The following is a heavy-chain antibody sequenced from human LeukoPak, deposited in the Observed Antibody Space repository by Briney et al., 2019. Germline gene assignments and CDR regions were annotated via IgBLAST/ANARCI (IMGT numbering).Heavy chain of an antibody. Sequence: GGSLRLSCAASGFTFSSYAMSWVRQAPGKGLEWVSTITDSGGTTFYADSVKGRFTISRGNFKNTVYLQMNSLRAEDTAVYYCAKLWRGSHPRYFDHWGQGTLVTVSS. CDR3: AKLWRGSHPRYFDH. D-gene: IGHD1-26*01. V-gene: IGHV3-23*01. CDR1: GFTFSSYA. J-gene: IGHJ4*02. CDR2: ITDSGGTT.